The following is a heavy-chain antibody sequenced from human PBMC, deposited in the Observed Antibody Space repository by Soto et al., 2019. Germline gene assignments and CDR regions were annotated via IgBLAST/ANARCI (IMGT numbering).Heavy chain of an antibody. CDR1: GGSFMSQA. CDR2: IIPFSGTV. D-gene: IGHD3-10*01. CDR3: ARGSYNSYAGFFGMDV. J-gene: IGHJ6*02. V-gene: IGHV1-69*01. Sequence: QVQLVQSGAEVKKPGSSVKVSCKASGGSFMSQAISWVRQAPGQGPEWMGGIIPFSGTVTYTQRFQGRLTLTADEPKKTAYMELSSLRSEDTAVYYCARGSYNSYAGFFGMDVWGQGTKVTVS.